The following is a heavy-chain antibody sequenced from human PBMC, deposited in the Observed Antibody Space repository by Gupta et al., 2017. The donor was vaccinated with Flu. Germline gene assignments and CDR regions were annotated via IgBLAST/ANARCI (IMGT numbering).Heavy chain of an antibody. J-gene: IGHJ1*01. V-gene: IGHV4-34*01. CDR3: ARGDRADCSAGSCYDRGQ. D-gene: IGHD2-8*02. Sequence: YESGIRQPSGNDLERIGEGNYGGSTNLNPDLKLRVNKSIDRSKNQFCLKLTSVTAADTAVYYCARGDRADCSAGSCYDRGQWGPVTRGTVSS. CDR2: GNYGGST. CDR1: Y.